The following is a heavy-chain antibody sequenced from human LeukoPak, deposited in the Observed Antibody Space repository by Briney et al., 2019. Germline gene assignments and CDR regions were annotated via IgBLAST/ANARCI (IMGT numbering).Heavy chain of an antibody. CDR2: IGGRDDRT. Sequence: GGSLRLSCAASGFTFTGHTMTWLRQAPGRGREWVSIIGGRDDRTYYADSVKGRFTISRDNSKNTLYLQMNSLRGEDTAVYYCAKDPNPFYDFWSGYKWGQGTLVTVSS. J-gene: IGHJ4*02. CDR1: GFTFTGHT. V-gene: IGHV3-23*01. D-gene: IGHD3-3*01. CDR3: AKDPNPFYDFWSGYK.